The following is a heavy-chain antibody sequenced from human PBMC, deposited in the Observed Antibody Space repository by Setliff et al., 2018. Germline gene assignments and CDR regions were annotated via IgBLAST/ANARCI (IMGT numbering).Heavy chain of an antibody. J-gene: IGHJ4*02. CDR2: MCYSGDT. CDR1: GGSVRGYY. V-gene: IGHV4-59*08. CDR3: ARLPPLHTPMALTFDY. Sequence: SETLSLTCTVSGGSVRGYYWSWIRQPPGKGLEWIGYMCYSGDTNYNPSLKSRVTISVDTSKNQFSLELRSVTAADTAVYYCARLPPLHTPMALTFDYWGQGILVTVSS. D-gene: IGHD5-18*01.